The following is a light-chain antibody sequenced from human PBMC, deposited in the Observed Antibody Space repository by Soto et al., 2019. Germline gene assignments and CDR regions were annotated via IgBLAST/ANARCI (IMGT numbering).Light chain of an antibody. CDR3: QQRTIWPLT. V-gene: IGKV3-11*01. CDR1: QSVSSY. CDR2: DAS. Sequence: IVLTQSPATLSLSPGERATLSCRASQSVSSYLAWFQQKPGQAPRLLIYDASNRATGIPARFSGSGSGTDFTLTISSLEPEDFAVYYCQQRTIWPLTFGGGTKVEIK. J-gene: IGKJ4*01.